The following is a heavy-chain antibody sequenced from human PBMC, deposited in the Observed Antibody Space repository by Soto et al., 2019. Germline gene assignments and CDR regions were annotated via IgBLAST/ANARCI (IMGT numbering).Heavy chain of an antibody. CDR3: ARGRFPYSSVPTSWDI. CDR1: GYTFTSYG. V-gene: IGHV1-18*01. Sequence: QVQLVQSGAEVKKPGASVKVSCKASGYTFTSYGFSCVRQPPGQGLEWMGWISAYNGNTNYAQKLQGRVTMTTDPSTSTAYMELRSLRSDDTAVYYWARGRFPYSSVPTSWDIWGQATMVTVSS. J-gene: IGHJ3*02. D-gene: IGHD6-19*01. CDR2: ISAYNGNT.